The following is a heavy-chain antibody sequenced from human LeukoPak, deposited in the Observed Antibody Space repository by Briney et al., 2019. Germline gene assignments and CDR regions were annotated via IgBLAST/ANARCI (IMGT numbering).Heavy chain of an antibody. Sequence: GRSLRLSCAASGFTFSSYAMSWVRQAPGKGLEHVSAISSNGGSTYYADSVKGRFTISRDNSKNTLYLQMSSLRAEDTAVYYCVKAGGGWFGELFPAPDYYYYYGMDVWGQGTTVTVSS. CDR1: GFTFSSYA. V-gene: IGHV3-64D*06. CDR2: ISSNGGST. CDR3: VKAGGGWFGELFPAPDYYYYYGMDV. J-gene: IGHJ6*02. D-gene: IGHD3-10*01.